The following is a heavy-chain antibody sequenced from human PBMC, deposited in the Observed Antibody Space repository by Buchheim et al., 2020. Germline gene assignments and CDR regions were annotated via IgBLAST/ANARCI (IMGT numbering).Heavy chain of an antibody. D-gene: IGHD3-16*01. CDR2: MYTTGST. CDR1: GGSISSYY. CDR3: ARGSNPWGLVSSYYFDY. Sequence: QVQLQESGPGLVKPSETLSLTCTVSGGSISSYYWRWIRQPAGKGLEWIGRMYTTGSTNSNPSLKSRVTMPSHTSKTTFSLTLSSVTAADTAVYYCARGSNPWGLVSSYYFDYWGQGTL. J-gene: IGHJ4*02. V-gene: IGHV4-4*07.